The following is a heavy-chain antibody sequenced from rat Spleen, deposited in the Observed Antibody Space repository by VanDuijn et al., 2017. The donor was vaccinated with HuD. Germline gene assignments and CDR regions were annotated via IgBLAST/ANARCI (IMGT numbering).Heavy chain of an antibody. V-gene: IGHV5-25*01. Sequence: EVQLVKSGGGLVQPGRSLKLSCTASGFTFSNYDMAWVRHAPTKGLEWVTSISPSGTSTYYRDSVKGLFTVSRDKAKSTLYLQMDRRRSEDTATYYCSRIRGNWFAFWGQGTLVTVSS. CDR1: GFTFSNYD. CDR2: ISPSGTST. D-gene: IGHD4-3*01. CDR3: SRIRGNWFAF. J-gene: IGHJ3*01.